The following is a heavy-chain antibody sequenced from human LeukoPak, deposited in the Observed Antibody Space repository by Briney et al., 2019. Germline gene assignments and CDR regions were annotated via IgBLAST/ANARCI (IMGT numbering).Heavy chain of an antibody. CDR2: VNYRGSP. CDR1: GGSFSGCL. V-gene: IGHV4-34*01. CDR3: SRSGLTGMREYARADYYYYGMDL. J-gene: IGHJ6*02. D-gene: IGHD2/OR15-2a*01. Sequence: SETLSLTCDVPGGSFSGCLWSWIRQSPGKGLEWIGEVNYRGSPNYNPSLESRVTISVDTSKNQLSLKLTSVTAADTALYYCSRSGLTGMREYARADYYYYGMDLWGQGTAVTVFS.